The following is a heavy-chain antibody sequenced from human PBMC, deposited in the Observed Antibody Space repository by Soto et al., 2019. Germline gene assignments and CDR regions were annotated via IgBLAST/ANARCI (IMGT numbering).Heavy chain of an antibody. CDR2: IYHSGST. CDR3: ASSGGGEDY. D-gene: IGHD3-16*01. V-gene: IGHV4-4*02. CDR1: GGSISSSHW. J-gene: IGHJ4*02. Sequence: QVQLQESGPGLVKPSGTLSLSCAVSGGSISSSHWWTWVRQPPGKGLGWIGEIYHSGSTNYNPSLKSRVTISVDTSRIQFSLNRSTVPAADTAVYYCASSGGGEDYWGQGILVTVSS.